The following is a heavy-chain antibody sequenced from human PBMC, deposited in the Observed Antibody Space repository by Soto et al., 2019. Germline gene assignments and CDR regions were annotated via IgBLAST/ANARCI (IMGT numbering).Heavy chain of an antibody. CDR3: AKDTPDPKYIGSDPGSGFDI. Sequence: GGSLRLSCAASGFTFSSYAMSWVRQAPGKGLEWVSAISGSGGSTYYADSVKGRFTISRDNSKNTLYLQMNSLRAEDTAVYYCAKDTPDPKYIGSDPGSGFDIWGQGTMVTVSS. D-gene: IGHD1-26*01. V-gene: IGHV3-23*01. CDR2: ISGSGGST. J-gene: IGHJ3*02. CDR1: GFTFSSYA.